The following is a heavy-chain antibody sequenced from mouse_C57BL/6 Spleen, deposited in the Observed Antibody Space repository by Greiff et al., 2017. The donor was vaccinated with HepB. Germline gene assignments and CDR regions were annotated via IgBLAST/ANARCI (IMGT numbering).Heavy chain of an antibody. J-gene: IGHJ4*01. V-gene: IGHV1-7*01. CDR3: SRKNYGSPRNMDY. Sequence: VQLQQSGAELAKPGASVKLSCKASGYTFTSYWMHWVKQRPGQGLEWIGYINPSSGYTKYNQKCKDKATLTADKSSSTAYRQLSSLTYEDSAVYSCSRKNYGSPRNMDYWGQGTSVTVAS. CDR1: GYTFTSYW. CDR2: INPSSGYT. D-gene: IGHD1-1*01.